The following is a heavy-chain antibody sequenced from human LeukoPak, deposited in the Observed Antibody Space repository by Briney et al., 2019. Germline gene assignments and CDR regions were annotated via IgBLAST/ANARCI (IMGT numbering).Heavy chain of an antibody. CDR2: ISDSGAM. J-gene: IGHJ4*02. D-gene: IGHD5-12*01. Sequence: PGGSLRLSCAVSGFTFSSYWMHWVRQAPGKGLEWVSYISDSGAMYYADSVRGRFTISRENARNSLFLQMNSLRAEDTAVYYCARDGGYRGYDADCWGQGTLVTVSS. V-gene: IGHV3-48*01. CDR3: ARDGGYRGYDADC. CDR1: GFTFSSYW.